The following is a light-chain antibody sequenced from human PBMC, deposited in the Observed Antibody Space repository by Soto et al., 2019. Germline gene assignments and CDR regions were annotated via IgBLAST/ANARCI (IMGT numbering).Light chain of an antibody. Sequence: DIVMTQSPDSLAVSLGERATINCKSSQSVFYSSNNKNYLTWYQQKPGQPPRLLIYWASTRESGVPDRFSGSGSGTDFTLTISSLQAEDVAVYYCQHHYSTPPAFGGGTKVEIK. V-gene: IGKV4-1*01. CDR3: QHHYSTPPA. J-gene: IGKJ4*02. CDR2: WAS. CDR1: QSVFYSSNNKNY.